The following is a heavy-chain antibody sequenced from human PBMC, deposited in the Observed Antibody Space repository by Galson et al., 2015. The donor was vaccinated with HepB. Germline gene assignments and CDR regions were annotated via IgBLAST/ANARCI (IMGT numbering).Heavy chain of an antibody. CDR3: ARTGSAMVSPFEF. CDR1: GFIFNTYV. CDR2: MSFDGTNK. J-gene: IGHJ4*02. V-gene: IGHV3-30*04. Sequence: SLRLSCAASGFIFNTYVIHWVRQAPGKGLEWVALMSFDGTNKYYADSVKGRFTISRDNSKYTLYLQMNRLRPDDTAIYYCARTGSAMVSPFEFWGQGTLVTVSS. D-gene: IGHD5-18*01.